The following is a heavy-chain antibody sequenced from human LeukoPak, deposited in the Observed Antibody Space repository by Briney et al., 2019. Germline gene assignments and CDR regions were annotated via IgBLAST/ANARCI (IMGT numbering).Heavy chain of an antibody. CDR2: ISSSGSTI. CDR3: ARDSITTVTNFDY. D-gene: IGHD4-17*01. Sequence: GGSLRLSCAASGFTFSDYYMSWIRQAPGKGLEWVSYISSSGSTIYYADSVKGRFTISRDNAKNSLYLQMNSLRAEDTAVYYCARDSITTVTNFDYWGQGTLVTVSS. J-gene: IGHJ4*02. V-gene: IGHV3-11*01. CDR1: GFTFSDYY.